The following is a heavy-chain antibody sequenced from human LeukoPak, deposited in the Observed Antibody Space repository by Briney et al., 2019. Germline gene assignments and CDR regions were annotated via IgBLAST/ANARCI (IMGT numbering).Heavy chain of an antibody. V-gene: IGHV4-59*08. CDR1: YY. CDR2: IYYSGST. J-gene: IGHJ6*02. Sequence: YYWSWIRQPPGKGLEWIGYIYYSGSTNYNPSLKSRVTISVDTSKNQFSLKLSSVTAADTAVYYCASTAAAADLYYYYGMDVWGQGTTVTVSS. D-gene: IGHD6-13*01. CDR3: ASTAAAADLYYYYGMDV.